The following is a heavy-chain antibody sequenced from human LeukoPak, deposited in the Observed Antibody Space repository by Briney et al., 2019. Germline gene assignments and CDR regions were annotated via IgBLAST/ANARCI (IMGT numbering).Heavy chain of an antibody. Sequence: GGPLRLSCAASGFTFSSYSMNWVRQAPGEGLEWVSFITSSNNHIDYADSVKGRFTISRDNAKNSLYLQMNSLRAEDTALYFCARGSGSGSWLIDYWGQGALVTVSS. CDR3: ARGSGSGSWLIDY. CDR2: ITSSNNHI. J-gene: IGHJ4*02. D-gene: IGHD1-26*01. CDR1: GFTFSSYS. V-gene: IGHV3-21*01.